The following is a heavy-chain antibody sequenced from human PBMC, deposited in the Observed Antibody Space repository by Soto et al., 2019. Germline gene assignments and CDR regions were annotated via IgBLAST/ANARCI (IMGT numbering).Heavy chain of an antibody. J-gene: IGHJ4*02. CDR1: GVSIRSYY. CDR3: ARVWGYYFDY. V-gene: IGHV4-59*01. D-gene: IGHD3-10*01. CDR2: IYYSGST. Sequence: SETLSLTCTVSGVSIRSYYWSWIRQPPGKGLEWIGYIYYSGSTNYNPSLKSRVTISVDTSKNQFSLKLSSVTAADTAVYYCARVWGYYFDYWGQGTLVTVS.